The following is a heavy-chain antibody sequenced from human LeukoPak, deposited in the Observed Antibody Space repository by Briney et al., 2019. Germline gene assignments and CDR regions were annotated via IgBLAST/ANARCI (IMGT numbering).Heavy chain of an antibody. Sequence: PGGSLRLSCAASGFTFSNYGMHWVRQAPGKGLEWVAVISYDGSNKYYADSVKGRFTISRDNSKNTLYLQMNSLRAEDTAMYYCAKDGYSDSSGGFDSWGQGTLVTVSS. V-gene: IGHV3-30*18. D-gene: IGHD6-6*01. CDR1: GFTFSNYG. J-gene: IGHJ4*02. CDR2: ISYDGSNK. CDR3: AKDGYSDSSGGFDS.